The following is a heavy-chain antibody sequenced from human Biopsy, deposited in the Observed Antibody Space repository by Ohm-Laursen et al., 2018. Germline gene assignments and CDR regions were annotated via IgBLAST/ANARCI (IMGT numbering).Heavy chain of an antibody. V-gene: IGHV1-69*06. J-gene: IGHJ4*02. CDR2: IVPLFETT. CDR1: GHNFDIYP. Sequence: SSVKVSCKASGHNFDIYPPFWARQAPGQGFEWMGGIVPLFETTDSAQKFQGRVTITADRSTTTAYIELSGLTSEDTAIYYCAKAGQTSGEYVVPRHFGSWGQGTRVTVSS. D-gene: IGHD2-15*01. CDR3: AKAGQTSGEYVVPRHFGS.